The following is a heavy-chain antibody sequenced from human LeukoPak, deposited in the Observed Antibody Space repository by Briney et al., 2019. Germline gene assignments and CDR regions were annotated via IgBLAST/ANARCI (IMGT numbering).Heavy chain of an antibody. J-gene: IGHJ4*02. CDR3: ARGGKLELYYFDY. CDR2: IYYSGST. V-gene: IGHV4-59*11. D-gene: IGHD1-7*01. CDR1: GGSISSHY. Sequence: PSETLSLTCTVSGGSISSHYWSWIRQPPGKGLEWIGYIYYSGSTNYNPSLKSRVTISVDTSKNQFSLKLSSVTAADTAVYYCARGGKLELYYFDYWGQGTLVTVSS.